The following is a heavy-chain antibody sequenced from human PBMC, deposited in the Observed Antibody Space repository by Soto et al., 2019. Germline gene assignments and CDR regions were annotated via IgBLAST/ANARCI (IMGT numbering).Heavy chain of an antibody. CDR2: IKQDGSEK. V-gene: IGHV3-7*01. CDR1: GFTFSSYW. J-gene: IGHJ3*02. CDR3: ASPAAGGFAGAFDI. D-gene: IGHD3-3*01. Sequence: GGSLRLSCAASGFTFSSYWMSWVRQAPGKGLEWVANIKQDGSEKYYVDSVKGRFTISRDNAKNSLYLQMNSLRAEDTAVYYCASPAAGGFAGAFDIWGQGTMVTVSS.